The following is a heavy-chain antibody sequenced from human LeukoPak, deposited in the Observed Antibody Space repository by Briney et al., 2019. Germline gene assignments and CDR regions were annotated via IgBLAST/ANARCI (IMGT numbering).Heavy chain of an antibody. CDR1: GFTFSNYW. V-gene: IGHV3-74*01. J-gene: IGHJ4*02. Sequence: PGGSLRLSCAASGFTFSNYWMNWVRQAPGKGLVWVSRINRDGSTTSHADSVKGRFSISRDNSKNTLFLQMNSLRAEDTAVYYCARDPDDYGDYSYFDYWGQGTLVTVSS. CDR3: ARDPDDYGDYSYFDY. D-gene: IGHD4-17*01. CDR2: INRDGSTT.